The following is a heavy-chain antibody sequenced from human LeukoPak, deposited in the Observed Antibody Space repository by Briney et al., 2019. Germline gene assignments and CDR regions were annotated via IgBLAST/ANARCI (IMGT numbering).Heavy chain of an antibody. CDR1: GFSFRSYG. J-gene: IGHJ4*02. V-gene: IGHV3-30*02. CDR2: VRYDGSNK. D-gene: IGHD6-13*01. Sequence: GGSLRLSCAASGFSFRSYGMHWVRQAPGKGLEWVAFVRYDGSNKYYADSVKGRFTISRDNSKNTLYLQMNSLRAEDTAVYYCAKEEGRYSSSCQSFDYWGQGTLVTGSS. CDR3: AKEEGRYSSSCQSFDY.